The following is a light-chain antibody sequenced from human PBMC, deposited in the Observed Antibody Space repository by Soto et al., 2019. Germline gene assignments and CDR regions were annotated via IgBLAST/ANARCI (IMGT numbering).Light chain of an antibody. CDR3: QQYNSFPYT. CDR2: DAS. J-gene: IGKJ2*01. CDR1: QSISSW. Sequence: DIQMTQSPSNLSASVGDRVTITCRARQSISSWLAWYQQKPGKAPKLLIYDASSLESGVPSRFSGSESGTEFTLNISSLQPDDFATYYCQQYNSFPYTFGQGTKLEIK. V-gene: IGKV1-5*01.